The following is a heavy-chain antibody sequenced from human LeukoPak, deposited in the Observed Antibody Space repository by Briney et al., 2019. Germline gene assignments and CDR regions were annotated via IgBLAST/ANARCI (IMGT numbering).Heavy chain of an antibody. J-gene: IGHJ4*02. CDR1: GFTFSSYN. D-gene: IGHD6-13*01. Sequence: PGGSLRLSCAASGFTFSSYNMNWVRQAPGKGLEWVANIKPDGSEKSYVDSVKGRFTVSRDNAKNSLYLHMNSLRAEDTALYYCTRNTVAAAGDDWGQGTLVTVSS. CDR3: TRNTVAAAGDD. V-gene: IGHV3-7*01. CDR2: IKPDGSEK.